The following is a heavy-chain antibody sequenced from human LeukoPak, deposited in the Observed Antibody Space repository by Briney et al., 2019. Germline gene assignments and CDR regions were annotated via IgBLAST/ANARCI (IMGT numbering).Heavy chain of an antibody. CDR1: GFTFSSYG. CDR3: ARHRPPGGIQQWPDYYGFDL. Sequence: GRSLRLSCAASGFTFSSYGMHWVRQAPGKGLEWVAVIWYDGSNKYYADSVKGRFTISRDNSKNTLYLQMNSLRAEDTAVYYCARHRPPGGIQQWPDYYGFDLWRQGTTVTVSS. V-gene: IGHV3-33*01. J-gene: IGHJ6*02. CDR2: IWYDGSNK. D-gene: IGHD5-18*01.